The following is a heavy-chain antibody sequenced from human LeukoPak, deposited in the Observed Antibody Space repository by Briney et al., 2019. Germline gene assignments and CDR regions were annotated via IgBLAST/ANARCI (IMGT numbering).Heavy chain of an antibody. CDR2: ISYDGSNE. Sequence: GKSLRLSWAASGFTFSNYAMHWVRQAPGKGLEWVAVISYDGSNEYSADSVKDRFTISRDNSKTTLYLQLNSLTAEDTAVYYCARERSPAPPDAFDIWGQGTMVTASS. V-gene: IGHV3-30-3*01. CDR1: GFTFSNYA. D-gene: IGHD2-2*01. CDR3: ARERSPAPPDAFDI. J-gene: IGHJ3*02.